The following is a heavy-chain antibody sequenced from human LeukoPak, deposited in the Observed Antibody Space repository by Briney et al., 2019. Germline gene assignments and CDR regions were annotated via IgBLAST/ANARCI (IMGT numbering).Heavy chain of an antibody. CDR1: GFTFNDYY. CDR3: ATDGAGFDT. J-gene: IGHJ5*02. CDR2: INIGGTNT. V-gene: IGHV3-11*01. Sequence: GGSLRLSCAASGFTFNDYYMSWIRQASGKGLEWPSYINIGGTNTHYADSVKGRFTISRDNAKKSLYLEMNNLRAEDTAVYYCATDGAGFDTWGQGVLVTVSS.